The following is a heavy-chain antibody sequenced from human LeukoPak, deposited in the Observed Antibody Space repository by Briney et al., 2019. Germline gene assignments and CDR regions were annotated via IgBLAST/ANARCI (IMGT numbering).Heavy chain of an antibody. CDR1: GFTFSSHA. CDR3: AKGNWKDVPTYSDY. Sequence: PGGSLRLSCAASGFTFSSHAMNWVRQAPVKGLEWVSGISSGGGRTDYADSVKGRFTISRDNSKNTLYLQMNSLRVEDTAVYYCAKGNWKDVPTYSDYWGQGTLVTVSS. D-gene: IGHD1-1*01. V-gene: IGHV3-23*01. CDR2: ISSGGGRT. J-gene: IGHJ4*02.